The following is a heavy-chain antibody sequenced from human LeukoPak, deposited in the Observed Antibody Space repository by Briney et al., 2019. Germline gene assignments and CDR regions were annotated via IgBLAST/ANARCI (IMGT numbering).Heavy chain of an antibody. Sequence: RASETLSLTCAVYGGSFSGYYWSWIRQPPGKGLEWIGEINHSGSTSYNPSRKSRVTISVDTSKNHFSLKLNSVTAADTAVYYCAREVAAAAPFGYWGQGTLVTVSS. CDR3: AREVAAAAPFGY. CDR1: GGSFSGYY. CDR2: INHSGST. V-gene: IGHV4-34*01. J-gene: IGHJ4*02. D-gene: IGHD6-13*01.